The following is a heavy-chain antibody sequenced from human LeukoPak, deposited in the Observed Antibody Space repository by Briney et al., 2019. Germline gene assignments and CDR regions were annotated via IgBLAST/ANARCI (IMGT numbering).Heavy chain of an antibody. V-gene: IGHV3-23*01. CDR3: AKDRSVGGHDYPFDY. Sequence: GGSLRLSCAASGFTSSNYAMSWVRQAPGKGLEWVSGISGSGHNTYYADSVKGRFTISRDHSKNTLYLQMNSLRAEDTALYYCAKDRSVGGHDYPFDYWGQGTMVTVSS. J-gene: IGHJ4*02. D-gene: IGHD5-12*01. CDR2: ISGSGHNT. CDR1: GFTSSNYA.